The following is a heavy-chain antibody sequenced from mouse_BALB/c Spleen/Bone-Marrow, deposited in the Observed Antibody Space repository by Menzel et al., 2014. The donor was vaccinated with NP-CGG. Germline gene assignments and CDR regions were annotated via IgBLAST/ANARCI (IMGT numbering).Heavy chain of an antibody. D-gene: IGHD2-14*01. Sequence: EVMLVESGGVLVQPGGSLKLSCAASGFTFSSYDMSWVRQTPDKRLELVATINTNGGTTYYPDSVKGRFTISRDNAKSPLYLQMYKLKSADTAIYDCASNRYDWFAYRGQGTLVTVSA. CDR1: GFTFSSYD. CDR2: INTNGGTT. V-gene: IGHV5-6-3*01. CDR3: ASNRYDWFAY. J-gene: IGHJ3*01.